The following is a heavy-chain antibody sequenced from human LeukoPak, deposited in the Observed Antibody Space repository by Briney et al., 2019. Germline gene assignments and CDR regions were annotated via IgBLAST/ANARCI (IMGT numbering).Heavy chain of an antibody. Sequence: SETLSLTCAVYGVSFSGYYWSWLRQPPGKGLEWIGEINHSGSTNYNPSLKSRVTISVDTSKNQFSLKLSSVTAADTAVYYCARTKAFYYDYVWGSYLRPYYFDYWGQGTLVTVSS. CDR2: INHSGST. J-gene: IGHJ4*02. D-gene: IGHD3-16*02. CDR1: GVSFSGYY. V-gene: IGHV4-34*01. CDR3: ARTKAFYYDYVWGSYLRPYYFDY.